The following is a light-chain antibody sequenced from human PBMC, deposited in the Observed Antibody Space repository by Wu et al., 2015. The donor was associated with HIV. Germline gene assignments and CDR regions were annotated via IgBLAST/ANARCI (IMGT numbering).Light chain of an antibody. J-gene: IGKJ2*01. CDR2: AAS. CDR1: QSVRSSH. CDR3: QQYGTSPST. V-gene: IGKV3-20*01. Sequence: EIVMTQSPGTLSVSPGEGATLSCRASQSVRSSHLAWYQQKPGQAPRLIIYAASTRATGIPDRFSGSGSGTDFTLTISRLEPEDFAVFYCQQYGTSPSTFGQGTMLELK.